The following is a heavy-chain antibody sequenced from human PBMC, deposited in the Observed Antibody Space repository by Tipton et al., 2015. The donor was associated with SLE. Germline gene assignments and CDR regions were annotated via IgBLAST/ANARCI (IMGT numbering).Heavy chain of an antibody. J-gene: IGHJ6*02. V-gene: IGHV4-59*08. CDR2: IHYIGGS. CDR3: ARGLLTWRGAVVGVDV. Sequence: TLSLTCTVSGASIRSDYWSWIRQPPGKGLEWIGNIHYIGGSTHNSSLKSRVTISLDTSKNQVSLKLSSVNAADTAVYYCARGLLTWRGAVVGVDVWGQGTTVNVSS. D-gene: IGHD2-21*01. CDR1: GASIRSDY.